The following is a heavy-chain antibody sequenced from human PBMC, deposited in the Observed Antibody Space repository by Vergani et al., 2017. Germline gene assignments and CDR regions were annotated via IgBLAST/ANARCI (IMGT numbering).Heavy chain of an antibody. Sequence: QVRLQESGPGLVKSSETLSLTCSVSFDSIRNLYCNWIRQPPGKGLEWIGYIHYSENTNYNPSLKTRVTISVDTSKNQFSLTLTSVTAADTAVYYCASDTHSGQRADRWGQGILVTVTS. CDR3: ASDTHSGQRADR. J-gene: IGHJ5*02. V-gene: IGHV4-59*11. CDR1: FDSIRNLY. D-gene: IGHD6-19*01. CDR2: IHYSENT.